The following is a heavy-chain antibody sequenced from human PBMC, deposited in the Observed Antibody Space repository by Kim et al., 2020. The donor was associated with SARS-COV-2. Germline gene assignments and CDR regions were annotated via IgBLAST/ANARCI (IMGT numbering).Heavy chain of an antibody. J-gene: IGHJ6*02. CDR3: ARGTYYDILTNLYYYYYGMDV. V-gene: IGHV7-4-1*02. D-gene: IGHD3-9*01. Sequence: ASVKVSCKASGYTFTSYAMNWVRQAPGQGLEWMGWINTNTGNPTYAQGFTGRFVFSLDTSVSTAYLQISSLKAEDTAVYYCARGTYYDILTNLYYYYYGMDVWGQGTTVTVSS. CDR1: GYTFTSYA. CDR2: INTNTGNP.